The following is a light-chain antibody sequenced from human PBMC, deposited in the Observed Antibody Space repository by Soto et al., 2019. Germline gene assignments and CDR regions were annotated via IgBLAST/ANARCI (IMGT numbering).Light chain of an antibody. Sequence: DIQMTQSPATLSASVGDRATITCRASQSIRNWLAWFQQKAGKAPKLLIYEASRLESGVPSRISGSGSGTEFTLTISSLQPDDFATYYCQQYTSYPWTFGQGTKGEI. CDR2: EAS. J-gene: IGKJ1*01. CDR1: QSIRNW. CDR3: QQYTSYPWT. V-gene: IGKV1-5*03.